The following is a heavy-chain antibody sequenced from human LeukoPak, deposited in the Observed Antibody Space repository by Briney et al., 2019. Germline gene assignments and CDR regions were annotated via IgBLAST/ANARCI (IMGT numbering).Heavy chain of an antibody. D-gene: IGHD3-16*02. CDR1: GFTFSSYS. CDR2: ISSSSSYI. J-gene: IGHJ4*02. CDR3: ARGPNGGTEEFGGVIVPSDY. Sequence: RPGGSLRLSCAAPGFTFSSYSMNWVRQAPGKGLEWVSSISSSSSYIYYADSVKGRFTISRDNAKNSLYLQMNSLRAEDTAVYYCARGPNGGTEEFGGVIVPSDYWGQGTLVTVSS. V-gene: IGHV3-21*01.